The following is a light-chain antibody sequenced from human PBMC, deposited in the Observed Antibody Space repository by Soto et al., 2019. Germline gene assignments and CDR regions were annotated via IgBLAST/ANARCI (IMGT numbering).Light chain of an antibody. V-gene: IGKV3-20*01. J-gene: IGKJ1*01. Sequence: ELVLTQSPGSLSLSPGERATLSCRASQSVDHTFFAWYQKKPGQAPTLLMYGVSKRATGNPDRVSGSGSGTAFTLTNSSLEPEDFEVYYGQHYMSSVTFGQGTRVEIK. CDR1: QSVDHTF. CDR3: QHYMSSVT. CDR2: GVS.